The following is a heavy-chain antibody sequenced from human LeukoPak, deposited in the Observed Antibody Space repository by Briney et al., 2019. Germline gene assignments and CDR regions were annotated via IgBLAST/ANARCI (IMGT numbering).Heavy chain of an antibody. CDR2: IYYSGST. CDR3: ARGTLDLGYCTNGVCYDNYFDY. J-gene: IGHJ4*02. Sequence: SETLSLTCTVSGGSISSSSYYWGWIRQPPGKGLEWIGYIYYSGSTNYNPSLKSRVTISVDTSKNQFSLKLSSVTAADTAVYYCARGTLDLGYCTNGVCYDNYFDYWGQGTLVTVSS. D-gene: IGHD2-8*01. V-gene: IGHV4-61*05. CDR1: GGSISSSSYY.